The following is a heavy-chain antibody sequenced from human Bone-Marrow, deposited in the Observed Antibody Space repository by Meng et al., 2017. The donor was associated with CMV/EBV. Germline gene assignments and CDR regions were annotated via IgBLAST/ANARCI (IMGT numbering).Heavy chain of an antibody. CDR1: GGTFSSYA. CDR3: ALRFLEWPVDS. D-gene: IGHD3-3*01. Sequence: SVKVSCKASGGTFSSYAISWVRQAPGQGLEWMGGIIPIFGTANYAQKFQGRVTITTDESTSTAYMALSSLRSEDTAVYYCALRFLEWPVDSWGHGTLVTVSS. J-gene: IGHJ5*01. V-gene: IGHV1-69*05. CDR2: IIPIFGTA.